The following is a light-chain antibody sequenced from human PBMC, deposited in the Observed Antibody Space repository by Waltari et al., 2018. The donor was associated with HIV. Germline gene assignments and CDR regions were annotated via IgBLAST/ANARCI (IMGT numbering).Light chain of an antibody. CDR2: DAS. CDR3: QQFDNLPLT. J-gene: IGKJ4*01. Sequence: DIQMTPSPSSLSASVGDRATITCQASQDITDSLNWYQQKPGEAPKLLIFDASKLETGVPSRFSGSGSGTDFTFTISNLQPEDLATYFCQQFDNLPLTFGGGTQVEIK. V-gene: IGKV1-33*01. CDR1: QDITDS.